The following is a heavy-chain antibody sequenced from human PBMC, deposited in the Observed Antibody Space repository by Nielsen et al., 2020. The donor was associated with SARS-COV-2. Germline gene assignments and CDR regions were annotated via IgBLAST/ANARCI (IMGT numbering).Heavy chain of an antibody. J-gene: IGHJ6*03. Sequence: ASVKSCKASGYTFTSYAMNWVRQAPGQGLEWMGWINTNTGNPTYAQGFTGRFVFSLDTSVSTAYLQISSLKAEDTAVYYCARGGYDFWSGYYGYYYYMDVWGKGTTVTVSS. CDR3: ARGGYDFWSGYYGYYYYMDV. CDR1: GYTFTSYA. D-gene: IGHD3-3*01. CDR2: INTNTGNP. V-gene: IGHV7-4-1*02.